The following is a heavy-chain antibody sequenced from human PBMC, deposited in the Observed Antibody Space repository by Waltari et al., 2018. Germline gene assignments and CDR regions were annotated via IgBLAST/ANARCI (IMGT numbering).Heavy chain of an antibody. Sequence: QVHLVQSGAEVKKPGSSVKVSCKASGGTFGTYAVNWVRQGRGQGLQWVGGDIPGLNIPNSSQKFQGRVTLTADKSTNTAYMELSGLRSDDTAIYYCARARTQLRSGDNYYYYMDVWGKGTTVTVS. CDR2: DIPGLNIP. CDR1: GGTFGTYA. CDR3: ARARTQLRSGDNYYYYMDV. J-gene: IGHJ6*03. D-gene: IGHD2-2*01. V-gene: IGHV1-69*10.